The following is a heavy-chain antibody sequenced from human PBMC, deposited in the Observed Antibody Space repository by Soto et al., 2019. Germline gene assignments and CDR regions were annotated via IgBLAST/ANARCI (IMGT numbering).Heavy chain of an antibody. CDR3: AIEVCSANFAVGGMDV. CDR2: INVYNGNT. V-gene: IGHV1-18*01. J-gene: IGHJ6*02. D-gene: IGHD3-9*01. CDR1: GYTFPSYA. Sequence: GXSVKVSCKASGYTFPSYAILWVRQAPGQGLEWMGWINVYNGNTKYAQKFQGRVTMTTDTSTSTVYTELRRLRSDDTAVYDCAIEVCSANFAVGGMDVWGQGTTVTVSS.